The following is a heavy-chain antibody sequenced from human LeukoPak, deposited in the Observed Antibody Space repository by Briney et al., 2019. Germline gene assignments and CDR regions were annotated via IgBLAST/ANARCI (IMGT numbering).Heavy chain of an antibody. D-gene: IGHD3-22*01. CDR1: GGSVSPYY. J-gene: IGHJ4*02. CDR3: ARHENGGYYSV. CDR2: IYYSGNT. V-gene: IGHV4-59*08. Sequence: PSETLSLTCTVSGGSVSPYYWSWFRQPPGKGLEYIGYIYYSGNTDYNPSLRSRLTISVDTSKNQLSLTLSSVTAADTAVYYCARHENGGYYSVWGQGTLVTVSS.